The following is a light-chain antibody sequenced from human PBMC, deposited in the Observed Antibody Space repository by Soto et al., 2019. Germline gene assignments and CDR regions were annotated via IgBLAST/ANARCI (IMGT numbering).Light chain of an antibody. V-gene: IGLV2-14*01. CDR2: GVT. CDR1: GSDIGAYNY. J-gene: IGLJ1*01. Sequence: QSVLTQPASVSVSPGQSITISCTGSGSDIGAYNYVSWYQQHPGKAPKLLIHGVTRRPSGVSSRFSASKYAYTASLTISGLQAEDEANYYCSSFTTSYFYVFGPGTKVTVL. CDR3: SSFTTSYFYV.